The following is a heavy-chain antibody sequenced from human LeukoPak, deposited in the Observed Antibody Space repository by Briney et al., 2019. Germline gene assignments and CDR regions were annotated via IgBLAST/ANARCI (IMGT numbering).Heavy chain of an antibody. J-gene: IGHJ4*02. CDR1: GFTFSSYA. D-gene: IGHD6-6*01. CDR3: ARLYSSSPGLRASDY. CDR2: ISYDGSNK. V-gene: IGHV3-30-3*01. Sequence: GGSLRLTCAASGFTFSSYAMHWVRQAPGKGLEWVAVISYDGSNKYYADSVKGRFTISRDNSKNTLYLQMNSQRAEDTAVYYCARLYSSSPGLRASDYWGQGTLVTVSS.